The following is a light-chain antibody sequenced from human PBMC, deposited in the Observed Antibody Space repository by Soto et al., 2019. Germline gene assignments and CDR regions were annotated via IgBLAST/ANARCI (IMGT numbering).Light chain of an antibody. Sequence: DIQLTQSPSSLSASVGDRVTITCRVSQGISSYLNWYQQKPGKAPNLLIYDASNLKTGVPSRFSGGGSGTDFTFTISSLQAEDFATYYCQQYDNLPTVTFGQGTRVEIK. CDR3: QQYDNLPTVT. CDR2: DAS. V-gene: IGKV1-33*01. J-gene: IGKJ5*01. CDR1: QGISSY.